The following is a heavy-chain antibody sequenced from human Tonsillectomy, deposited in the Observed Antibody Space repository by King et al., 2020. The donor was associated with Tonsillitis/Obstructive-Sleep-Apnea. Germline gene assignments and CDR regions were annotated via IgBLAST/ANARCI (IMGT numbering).Heavy chain of an antibody. V-gene: IGHV1-18*01. Sequence: QLVQSGAEVKKPGASVRVSCKASAYTFSTYGIAWVRQAPGQGLEWMGWISGYNGNTNFGQRFQGRVTLTTDTSTRTANMELRSLGSDDTDVYYCARTSPEGAKSYVHMDVWGKGTTVTVSS. J-gene: IGHJ6*03. D-gene: IGHD1-26*01. CDR2: ISGYNGNT. CDR3: ARTSPEGAKSYVHMDV. CDR1: AYTFSTYG.